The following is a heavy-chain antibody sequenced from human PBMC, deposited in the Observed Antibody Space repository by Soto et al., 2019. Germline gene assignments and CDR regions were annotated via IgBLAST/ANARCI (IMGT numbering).Heavy chain of an antibody. Sequence: SVKVSCKASGGTFSSYAISWVRQAPGQGLEWMGGIIPIFGTANYAQKFQGRVTITADESTSTAYMELSSLRSEDTAVYYCARDNSVVTATPDYYYGMDVWGQGTTITVSS. CDR3: ARDNSVVTATPDYYYGMDV. CDR1: GGTFSSYA. J-gene: IGHJ6*02. CDR2: IIPIFGTA. V-gene: IGHV1-69*13. D-gene: IGHD2-21*02.